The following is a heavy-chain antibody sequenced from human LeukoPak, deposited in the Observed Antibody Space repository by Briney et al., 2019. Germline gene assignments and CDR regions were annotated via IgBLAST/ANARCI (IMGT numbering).Heavy chain of an antibody. V-gene: IGHV1-2*02. Sequence: ASVKVSCKASGYTFTGYYMHWVRQAPGQGLEWMGWINPNSGGTNYAQKFQGRVTMTRDTSISTAYMELSSLRSEDTAVYYCTRLYDSSAEPGLYWGQGTLVTVSS. D-gene: IGHD3-22*01. CDR2: INPNSGGT. CDR1: GYTFTGYY. J-gene: IGHJ4*02. CDR3: TRLYDSSAEPGLY.